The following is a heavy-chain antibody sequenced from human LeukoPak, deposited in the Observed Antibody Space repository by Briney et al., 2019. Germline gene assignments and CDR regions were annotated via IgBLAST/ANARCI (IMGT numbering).Heavy chain of an antibody. D-gene: IGHD1-7*01. CDR2: ISSSGSTI. Sequence: GGSLRLSCAASGFTFSDYYMSWIRQAPGKGLEWVSYISSSGSTIYHADSVKGRFTISRDNAKNSLYLQMNSLRAEDTAVYYCARSLMNSVRPYYYYYYGMDVWGQGTTVTVSS. J-gene: IGHJ6*02. V-gene: IGHV3-11*01. CDR1: GFTFSDYY. CDR3: ARSLMNSVRPYYYYYYGMDV.